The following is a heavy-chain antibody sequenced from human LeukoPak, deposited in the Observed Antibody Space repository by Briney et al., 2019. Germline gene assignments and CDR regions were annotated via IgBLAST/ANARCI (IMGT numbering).Heavy chain of an antibody. CDR3: ARDTRYCSGGSCYSGLPFDY. CDR1: GFTFSSYS. V-gene: IGHV3-21*01. J-gene: IGHJ4*02. D-gene: IGHD2-15*01. Sequence: GSLRLSCAASGFTFSSYSMNWVRQTPGKGLEWVSSISSSSSYIYYADSVKGRFTISRDNAKNSLYLQMNSLRAEDTAVYYCARDTRYCSGGSCYSGLPFDYWGQGTLVTVSS. CDR2: ISSSSSYI.